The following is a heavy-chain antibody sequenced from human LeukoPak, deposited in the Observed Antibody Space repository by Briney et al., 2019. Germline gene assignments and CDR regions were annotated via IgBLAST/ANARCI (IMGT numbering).Heavy chain of an antibody. CDR3: ARVHGYSSGWRGGDY. CDR1: GFTFNHYA. V-gene: IGHV3-23*01. D-gene: IGHD6-19*01. CDR2: ISGSGGSR. J-gene: IGHJ4*02. Sequence: GGSLRLSCAASGFTFNHYAMSWVRQAPGKGLEWVSYISGSGGSRYYADSVKGRFTISRDNSKNTLFLQMNSLRAEDTAVYYCARVHGYSSGWRGGDYWGQGTLVTVSS.